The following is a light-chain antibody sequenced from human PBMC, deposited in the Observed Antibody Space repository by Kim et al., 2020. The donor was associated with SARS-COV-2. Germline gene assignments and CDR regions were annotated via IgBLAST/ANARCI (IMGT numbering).Light chain of an antibody. CDR1: QSVDSRY. Sequence: EIVLTQSPGTLCLSPGERATLSCRASQSVDSRYLAWYQQKPGQAPRLLIYAASTRATGIPDRFTGGGSGTDFTLTISRLEPEDFAVYYCQQYGDSRTFGQGTKVDIK. J-gene: IGKJ1*01. CDR2: AAS. CDR3: QQYGDSRT. V-gene: IGKV3-20*01.